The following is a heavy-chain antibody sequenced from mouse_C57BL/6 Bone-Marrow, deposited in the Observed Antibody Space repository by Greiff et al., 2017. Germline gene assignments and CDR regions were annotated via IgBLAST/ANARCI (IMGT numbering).Heavy chain of an antibody. Sequence: VQLQQSGTVLARPGASVKMSCKTSGYTFTSYWMHWVNQRPGQGLEWIGAIYPGNSDTSYNQKFKGKAKLTAVTSASTAYMELSRLTNEDSAVYYCTNNYYGSPYYYAMDYWGQGTSVTVSS. CDR2: IYPGNSDT. CDR1: GYTFTSYW. CDR3: TNNYYGSPYYYAMDY. D-gene: IGHD1-1*01. V-gene: IGHV1-5*01. J-gene: IGHJ4*01.